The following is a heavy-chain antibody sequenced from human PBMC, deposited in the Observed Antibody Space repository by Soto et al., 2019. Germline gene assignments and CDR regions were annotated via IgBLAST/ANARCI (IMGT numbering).Heavy chain of an antibody. CDR1: GFTFSSYA. D-gene: IGHD6-13*01. Sequence: GGSLRLSCAASGFTFSSYAMSWVRQAPGKGLEWVSAISGSGGSTYYADSVKGRFTISRDNSKNTLYLQMNSLRAEDTAVYYCAKAVEKTPAAGTAVAYWGQGTLVTVSS. CDR3: AKAVEKTPAAGTAVAY. CDR2: ISGSGGST. J-gene: IGHJ4*02. V-gene: IGHV3-23*01.